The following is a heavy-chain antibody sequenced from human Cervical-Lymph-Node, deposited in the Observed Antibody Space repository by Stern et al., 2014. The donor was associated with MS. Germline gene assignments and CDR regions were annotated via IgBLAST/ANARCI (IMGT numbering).Heavy chain of an antibody. D-gene: IGHD6-13*01. Sequence: QVQLVQSGGGVVQPGRSLRLSCAASGFTFSSYGMHWVRQAPGKGLEWVAILSHDGSNKYYADSVKGRFTISRDNSKNTLSLQMNSLRPEDTAVYYCAKPGTPRRISDLYGLDVWGQGTTVTVSS. CDR2: LSHDGSNK. CDR3: AKPGTPRRISDLYGLDV. J-gene: IGHJ6*02. V-gene: IGHV3-30*18. CDR1: GFTFSSYG.